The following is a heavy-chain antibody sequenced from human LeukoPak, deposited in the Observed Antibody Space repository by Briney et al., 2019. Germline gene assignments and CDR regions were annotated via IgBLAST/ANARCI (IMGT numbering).Heavy chain of an antibody. J-gene: IGHJ2*01. CDR1: GFTFGSYE. CDR3: VRYYTRHSWYFDL. CDR2: ISSSGSTI. V-gene: IGHV3-48*03. Sequence: PGGSLRLSCAASGFTFGSYEMNWVRQAPGKGLEWVSYISSSGSTIYYADSVEGRLTISRDNAKNSLYLQMDSLRAEDTAVYYCVRYYTRHSWYFDLWGRGTLVTVSS. D-gene: IGHD3-10*01.